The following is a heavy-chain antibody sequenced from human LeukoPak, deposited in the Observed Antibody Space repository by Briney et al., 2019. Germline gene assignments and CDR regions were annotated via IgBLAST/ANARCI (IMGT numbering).Heavy chain of an antibody. V-gene: IGHV1-2*02. Sequence: GASVKVSCRASGYTFTGYYMHWVRQAPGQGLERMGWINPNSGGTNYAQKFQGRVTMTRDTSISTAYMELSRLRSDDTAVYYCARGGVVVPAAKDYWGQGTLVTVSS. J-gene: IGHJ4*02. D-gene: IGHD2-2*01. CDR3: ARGGVVVPAAKDY. CDR2: INPNSGGT. CDR1: GYTFTGYY.